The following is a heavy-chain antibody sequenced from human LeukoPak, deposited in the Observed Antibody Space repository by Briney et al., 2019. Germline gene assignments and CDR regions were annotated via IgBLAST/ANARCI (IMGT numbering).Heavy chain of an antibody. CDR3: ARTIFGVGGYYYYMDV. D-gene: IGHD3-3*01. CDR1: GGTFSSYA. V-gene: IGHV1-69*05. J-gene: IGHJ6*03. CDR2: IIPIFGTA. Sequence: SVKVSCKASGGTFSSYAISWVRQAPGQGLEWMGGIIPIFGTANYAQKFQGRVTITTDESTSTAYMELSSLRSEDTAVYYCARTIFGVGGYYYYMDVWGKGTTVTVSS.